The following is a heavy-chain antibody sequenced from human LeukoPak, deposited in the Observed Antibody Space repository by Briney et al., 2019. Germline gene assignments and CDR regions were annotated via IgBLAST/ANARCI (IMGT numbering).Heavy chain of an antibody. CDR3: ARVRDGYNDAFDI. Sequence: ASVKVSCKASGYTFTSYYLHWVRQAPGQGLEWMGINSPNGSGTTYAQKFQGRVTMTRDTSTSTVYMELSSLRSEDTAVYYCARVRDGYNDAFDIWGQGTMVTVSS. CDR2: NSPNGSGT. CDR1: GYTFTSYY. D-gene: IGHD5-24*01. J-gene: IGHJ3*02. V-gene: IGHV1-46*01.